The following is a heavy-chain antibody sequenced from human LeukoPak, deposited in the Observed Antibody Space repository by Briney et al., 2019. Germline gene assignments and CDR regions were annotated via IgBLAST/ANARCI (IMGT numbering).Heavy chain of an antibody. CDR1: GFTFSSYS. J-gene: IGHJ4*02. CDR2: ISSSSRYI. Sequence: GGSLRLSCAASGFTFSSYSMNWVRLAPGKGLEWVSSISSSSRYIYFADSLKGRFAISRDNAKNSLYLQMNSLRAEDTAVYYCARVLEAASFDYWGQGILVTVSS. D-gene: IGHD6-25*01. CDR3: ARVLEAASFDY. V-gene: IGHV3-21*01.